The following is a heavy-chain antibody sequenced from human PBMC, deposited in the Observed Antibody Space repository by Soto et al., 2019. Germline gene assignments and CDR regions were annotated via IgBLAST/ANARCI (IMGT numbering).Heavy chain of an antibody. CDR1: GYTFTGYY. CDR3: ARGLGYCSSTSCWGV. J-gene: IGHJ6*02. D-gene: IGHD2-2*01. CDR2: ISPNSGGT. V-gene: IGHV1-2*02. Sequence: ASVKVSCKASGYTFTGYYMHWVRQAPGQGLEWMGWISPNSGGTNYAQKFQGRVTMTRDTSISTAYMELSRLRSDDTAVYYCARGLGYCSSTSCWGVWGQGTTVTVSS.